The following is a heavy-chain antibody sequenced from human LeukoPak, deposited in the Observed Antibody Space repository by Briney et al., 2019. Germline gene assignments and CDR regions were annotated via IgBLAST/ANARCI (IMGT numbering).Heavy chain of an antibody. CDR1: GFTFDDYG. CDR3: VKDRGRNGWYGDY. J-gene: IGHJ4*02. D-gene: IGHD5-24*01. Sequence: AGGSLRLSCAASGFTFDDYGMIWVRQGPGKGLGGGSGIKWDGGSTGYGASVKGRFTISRDNAKHSLYLQMNSLTAEDTALYYCVKDRGRNGWYGDYWGQGTLVTVSS. V-gene: IGHV3-20*04. CDR2: IKWDGGST.